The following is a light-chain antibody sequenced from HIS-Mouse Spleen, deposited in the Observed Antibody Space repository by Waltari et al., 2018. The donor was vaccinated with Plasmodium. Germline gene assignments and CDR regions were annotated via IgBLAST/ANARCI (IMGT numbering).Light chain of an antibody. CDR1: ALPKKY. CDR3: YSTDSSGNHRV. V-gene: IGLV3-10*01. CDR2: EDS. J-gene: IGLJ3*02. Sequence: SYELPQPPSVSVSPGPTARITCSGYALPKKYAYWYQQKAGQAPVLVIYEDSKRPSGIPERFSGSSSGTMATLTISGAQVEDEADYYCYSTDSSGNHRVFGGGTKLTVL.